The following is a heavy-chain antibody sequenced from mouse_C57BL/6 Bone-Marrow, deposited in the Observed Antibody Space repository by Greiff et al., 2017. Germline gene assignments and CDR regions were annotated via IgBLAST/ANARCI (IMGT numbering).Heavy chain of an antibody. CDR2: VDPSDSYT. D-gene: IGHD1-1*01. CDR1: GYTFTSYW. Sequence: QVQLQQPGAELVKPGASVKLSCTASGYTFTSYWLQWVKQRPGQGLELIGEVDPSDSYTNSNQKFKGKATLTVDTSSSTAYMQLSSLTSEDSAVYYCARHYGRGFDVWGTGTTVTVSS. V-gene: IGHV1-50*01. CDR3: ARHYGRGFDV. J-gene: IGHJ1*03.